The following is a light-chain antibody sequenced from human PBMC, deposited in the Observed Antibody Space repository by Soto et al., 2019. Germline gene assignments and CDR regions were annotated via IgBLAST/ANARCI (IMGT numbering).Light chain of an antibody. Sequence: QSVLTQPASVSGSPGQSITISCTGTSNDVGSYNLVSWYQQHPGKAPKLMIYEGSKRPSGVSNRFSGSKSGNTASLTISGLQAEDEADYYCCSYAGSSNVFGTGTKLTVL. CDR1: SNDVGSYNL. CDR2: EGS. J-gene: IGLJ1*01. V-gene: IGLV2-23*03. CDR3: CSYAGSSNV.